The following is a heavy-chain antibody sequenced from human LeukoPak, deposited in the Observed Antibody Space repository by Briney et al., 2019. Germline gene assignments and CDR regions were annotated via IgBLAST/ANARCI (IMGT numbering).Heavy chain of an antibody. CDR2: FDPEDGET. CDR1: GYTLTELS. D-gene: IGHD2-2*01. V-gene: IGHV1-24*01. J-gene: IGHJ3*02. CDR3: AAAAFVVVDAFDI. Sequence: ASVKVSCKVSGYTLTELSMHWVRQAPGKGLEWMGGFDPEDGETIYAQKFQGRVTMTEDTSTDTACMELSSLRSEDTAVYYCAAAAFVVVDAFDIWGQGTMVTVSS.